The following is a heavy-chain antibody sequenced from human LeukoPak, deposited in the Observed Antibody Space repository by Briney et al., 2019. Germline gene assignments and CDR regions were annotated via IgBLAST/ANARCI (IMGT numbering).Heavy chain of an antibody. Sequence: QSGGSLRLSCVASEFTFSDHSISWVRQAPGKGLEWVANIKQDGSEKYYVDSVKGRFTISRDNAKNSLYLQMNSLRAEDTAVYYCARDLYGEGRFDPWGQGTLVTVSS. D-gene: IGHD3-10*01. V-gene: IGHV3-7*01. J-gene: IGHJ5*02. CDR3: ARDLYGEGRFDP. CDR1: EFTFSDHS. CDR2: IKQDGSEK.